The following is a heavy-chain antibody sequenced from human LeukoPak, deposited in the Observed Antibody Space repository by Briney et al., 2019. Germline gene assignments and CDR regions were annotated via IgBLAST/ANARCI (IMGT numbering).Heavy chain of an antibody. D-gene: IGHD3-9*01. V-gene: IGHV4-34*01. J-gene: IGHJ4*02. Sequence: SEILSLTCAVYGGSFSGYYWSWIRQPPGKGLEWIGEINHSGSTNYNPSLKSRVTISVDTSKNQFSLKLSSVTAADTAVYYCARGRSVLRYFDWLPRAYYFDYWGQGTLVTVSS. CDR1: GGSFSGYY. CDR3: ARGRSVLRYFDWLPRAYYFDY. CDR2: INHSGST.